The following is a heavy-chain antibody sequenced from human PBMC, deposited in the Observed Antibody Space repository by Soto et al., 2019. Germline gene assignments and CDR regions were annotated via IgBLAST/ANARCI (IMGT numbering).Heavy chain of an antibody. J-gene: IGHJ5*02. Sequence: ASVKVSCKASGGTFSSYTISWVRQAPGQGLEWMGRIIPILGIANYAQKFQGRVTITADKSTSTAYMELSSLRSEDTAVYYCARGLGYCSSTSCYYWFDPWGQGALVTVSS. D-gene: IGHD2-2*01. CDR3: ARGLGYCSSTSCYYWFDP. V-gene: IGHV1-69*02. CDR1: GGTFSSYT. CDR2: IIPILGIA.